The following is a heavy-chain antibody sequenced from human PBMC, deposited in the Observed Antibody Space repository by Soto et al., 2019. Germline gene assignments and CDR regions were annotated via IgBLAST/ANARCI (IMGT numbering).Heavy chain of an antibody. Sequence: VGSLRLSCAASGFTFSSYAMSWVRQAPGKGLEWVSAISGGGGSTYYADSVKGRVTISRDNSKNTFYLQMNSLRAEDTAVYYCAKVSLGATTITDYYYYGLDVWGQGTTVTVSS. CDR1: GFTFSSYA. J-gene: IGHJ6*02. CDR2: ISGGGGST. V-gene: IGHV3-23*01. D-gene: IGHD1-26*01. CDR3: AKVSLGATTITDYYYYGLDV.